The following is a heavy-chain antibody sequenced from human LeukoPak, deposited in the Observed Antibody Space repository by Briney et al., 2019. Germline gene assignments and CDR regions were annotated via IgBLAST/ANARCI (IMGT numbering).Heavy chain of an antibody. J-gene: IGHJ3*02. CDR2: ISSGSTII. CDR1: GFTFSSHS. Sequence: GGSLRLSCAASGFTFSSHSMNWVRQAPGKGLEWVSYISSGSTIIHYADSVKGRFTISRDDAKNSLYLQMNSLRAEDTAVYYCARPGITAFDIWGQGTMVTVSS. V-gene: IGHV3-48*01. CDR3: ARPGITAFDI. D-gene: IGHD3-10*01.